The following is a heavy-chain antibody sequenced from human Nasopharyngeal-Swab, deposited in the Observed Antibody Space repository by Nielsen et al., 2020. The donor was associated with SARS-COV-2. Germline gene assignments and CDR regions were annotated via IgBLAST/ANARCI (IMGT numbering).Heavy chain of an antibody. V-gene: IGHV1-69*13. CDR1: GGTFSSYA. CDR3: ARAILSQRGWGYYMDV. D-gene: IGHD2-15*01. J-gene: IGHJ6*03. Sequence: SVKVSCKASGGTFSSYAISWVRQAPGQGLEWMGGIIPIFGTANYAQKFQGRVTITADESTSTAYMELSSLKSEDTAVYYCARAILSQRGWGYYMDVWGKGTTVTVSS. CDR2: IIPIFGTA.